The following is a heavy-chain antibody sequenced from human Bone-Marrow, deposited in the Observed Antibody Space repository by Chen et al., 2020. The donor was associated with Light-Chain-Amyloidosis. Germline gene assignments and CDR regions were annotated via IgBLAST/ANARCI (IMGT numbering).Heavy chain of an antibody. Sequence: QVELQQWGAGLLKPSETLSLTCGIHNGAFGDDYWTWIRQPPGKGLQWIAEINHSGSANYNSSLKSRTTISVDKSKNQFSLRMSSVTAADTAVYYCARYEPHFSDSIISGYTAWGQGTSVTVSS. CDR3: ARYEPHFSDSIISGYTA. D-gene: IGHD5-12*01. CDR2: INHSGSA. CDR1: NGAFGDDY. J-gene: IGHJ5*02. V-gene: IGHV4-34*01.